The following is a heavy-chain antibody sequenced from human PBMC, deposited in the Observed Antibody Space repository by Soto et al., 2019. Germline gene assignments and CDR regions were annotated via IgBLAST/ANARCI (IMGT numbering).Heavy chain of an antibody. D-gene: IGHD6-19*01. Sequence: QVQLQESGPGLVRPSETLSLTCTVSSDSISSYYWIWIRQSPGKGLEWIGYTDYSGNPNYNPPLKSRVTISGDTSKNQFSLRLSSVTAADTAVYYCARAVGDPLYYLDSWGQGTLVTVSS. CDR3: ARAVGDPLYYLDS. CDR2: TDYSGNP. J-gene: IGHJ4*02. V-gene: IGHV4-59*08. CDR1: SDSISSYY.